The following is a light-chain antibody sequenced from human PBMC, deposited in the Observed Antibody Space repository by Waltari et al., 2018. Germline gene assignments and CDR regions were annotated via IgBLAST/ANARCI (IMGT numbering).Light chain of an antibody. CDR3: SSYTTGRTYV. J-gene: IGLJ1*01. CDR1: DTDIGRPNF. V-gene: IGLV2-14*03. Sequence: QSALTQPASVSGSPGQSIAISCTGTDTDIGRPNFVSWYRQRPGEVPKLIIYDVNSRLSGISSRCSGSKFGNTASLTISGLQTEDEAVYYCSSYTTGRTYVFGTGTKVTVL. CDR2: DVN.